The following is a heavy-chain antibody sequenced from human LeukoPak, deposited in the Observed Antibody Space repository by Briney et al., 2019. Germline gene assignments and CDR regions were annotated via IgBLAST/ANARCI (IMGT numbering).Heavy chain of an antibody. Sequence: ASVKVSCKVSGYTLTELSMHWVRQATGKGLEWMGGFDPEDGETIYAQKFQGRVTMTEDTSTDTAYMELSSLRSEDTAVYYCATLTQGLRYFDWLSNFDYWGQGTLVTVSS. J-gene: IGHJ4*02. CDR2: FDPEDGET. CDR1: GYTLTELS. D-gene: IGHD3-9*01. V-gene: IGHV1-24*01. CDR3: ATLTQGLRYFDWLSNFDY.